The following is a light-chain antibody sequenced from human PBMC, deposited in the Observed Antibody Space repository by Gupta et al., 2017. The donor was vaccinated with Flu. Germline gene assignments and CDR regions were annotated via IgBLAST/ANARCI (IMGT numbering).Light chain of an antibody. CDR1: TSDVGSYNL. J-gene: IGLJ1*01. CDR2: EGS. V-gene: IGLV2-23*01. Sequence: SALTQPASVSGSPGPSITISCTGATSDVGSYNLVSWYQQHPGKAPKLMIYEGSKRPSGVSNRFSGSKSGNTASLTISGLKAEDDADYYCCSYAGSSTCVFGTGTKVTVL. CDR3: CSYAGSSTCV.